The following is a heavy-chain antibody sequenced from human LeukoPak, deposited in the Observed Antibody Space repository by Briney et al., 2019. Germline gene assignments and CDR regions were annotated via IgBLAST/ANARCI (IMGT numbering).Heavy chain of an antibody. D-gene: IGHD3-10*01. CDR3: ARDQPTLTMVRGVITSTLGMDV. CDR2: IYPGDSDT. J-gene: IGHJ6*02. CDR1: GYSFTSYW. V-gene: IGHV5-51*01. Sequence: GESLKISCKGSGYSFTSYWIGWVRQMPGKGLEWMGIIYPGDSDTRYSPSFQGQVTISADKSISTAYMELSRLRSDDTAVYYCARDQPTLTMVRGVITSTLGMDVWGQGTTVTVSS.